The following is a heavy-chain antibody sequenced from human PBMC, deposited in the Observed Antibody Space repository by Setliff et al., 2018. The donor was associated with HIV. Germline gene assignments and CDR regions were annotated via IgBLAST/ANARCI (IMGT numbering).Heavy chain of an antibody. CDR3: TRSWECSGDACYPDAFD. J-gene: IGHJ3*01. Sequence: GASVKVSCKASGYTFTSYGISWVRQAPGQGLEWMGWISAYNGNTNYAQKLQGRVTMTTDTSTSTAYMELRSLRSDDTAVYYCTRSWECSGDACYPDAFDWGQGTMVTVSS. D-gene: IGHD2-15*01. V-gene: IGHV1-18*01. CDR1: GYTFTSYG. CDR2: ISAYNGNT.